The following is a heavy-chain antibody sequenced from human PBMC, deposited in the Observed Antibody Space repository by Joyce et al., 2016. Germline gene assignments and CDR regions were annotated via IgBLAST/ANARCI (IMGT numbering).Heavy chain of an antibody. CDR3: ARERNYGDLSFDP. J-gene: IGHJ5*02. V-gene: IGHV1-8*01. Sequence: QVQLVQSGAEVKKPGASVKVSCKASEYTFTSYDINWVQQATGQGLEWMGWMNPNSGNITYAQKFQGRVTMTRNTSISTAYMELSSLTSEDTAVYYCARERNYGDLSFDPWGQGTLVTVSS. D-gene: IGHD4-17*01. CDR2: MNPNSGNI. CDR1: EYTFTSYD.